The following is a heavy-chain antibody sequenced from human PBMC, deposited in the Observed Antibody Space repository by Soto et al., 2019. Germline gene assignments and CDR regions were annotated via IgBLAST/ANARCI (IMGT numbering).Heavy chain of an antibody. Sequence: KGLEWIGEINHSGSTNYNPSLKSRVTISVDTSKNQFSLKLSSVTAAETAVYYCARGYSYVFFFQAEDGIRDVRSVSAFLLNRSSDL. CDR3: ARGYSYVFFFQAEDGIRDVRSVSAFLLNRSSDL. CDR2: INHSGST. J-gene: IGHJ2*01. V-gene: IGHV4-34*01. D-gene: IGHD5-18*01.